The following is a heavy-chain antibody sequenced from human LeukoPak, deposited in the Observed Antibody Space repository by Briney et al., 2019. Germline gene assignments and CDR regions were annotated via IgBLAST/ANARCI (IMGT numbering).Heavy chain of an antibody. CDR2: IYYSGST. D-gene: IGHD6-13*01. V-gene: IGHV4-59*01. Sequence: KPSETLSLTCTVSGGSISSYYWSWIRQPPGEGLEWIGYIYYSGSTNYNPSLKSRVTISVDTSKNQFSLKLSSVTAADTAVYYCARAMGIAAAGPLNWFDPWGQGTLVTVSS. CDR3: ARAMGIAAAGPLNWFDP. J-gene: IGHJ5*02. CDR1: GGSISSYY.